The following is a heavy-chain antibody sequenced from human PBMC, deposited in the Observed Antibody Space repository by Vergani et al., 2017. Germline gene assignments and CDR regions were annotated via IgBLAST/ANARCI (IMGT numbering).Heavy chain of an antibody. CDR2: IKSDGSIT. CDR1: GFSFNSHW. J-gene: IGHJ6*03. Sequence: DVHLAESGGGFFQPGGSLRLSCSASGFSFNSHWMHWVRQVPGKGLLWVSRIKSDGSITAYADSVKGRFTISRDNSQNTVNLQMNSLRVDDTAVYYCAKDLGGCNSISCSYYMDVLGKGTTVTV. V-gene: IGHV3-74*03. CDR3: AKDLGGCNSISCSYYMDV. D-gene: IGHD2/OR15-2a*01.